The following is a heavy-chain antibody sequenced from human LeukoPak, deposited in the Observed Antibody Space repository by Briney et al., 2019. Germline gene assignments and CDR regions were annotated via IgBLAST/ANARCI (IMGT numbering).Heavy chain of an antibody. J-gene: IGHJ4*02. V-gene: IGHV3-13*01. D-gene: IGHD6-19*01. CDR1: GFTFSSYD. CDR2: IGTAGDT. Sequence: GGSLRLSCAASGFTFSSYDMHWVRQATGKGLEWVSAIGTAGDTYYPGSVEGRFTISRENAKNSLYLQMNSLRAEDTAVYYCARDPGLTGFFDYWGQGTLVTVSS. CDR3: ARDPGLTGFFDY.